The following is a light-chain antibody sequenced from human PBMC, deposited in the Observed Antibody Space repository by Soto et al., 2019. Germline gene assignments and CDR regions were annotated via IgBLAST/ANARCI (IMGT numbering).Light chain of an antibody. CDR2: EVS. J-gene: IGKJ5*01. V-gene: IGKV2D-29*01. Sequence: DTVMTQTPLSLSVTPGQPASISCKSSHSLLHSDGKPYSYWYLQTPGQPPQLLIYEVSNRFSGVPERISGRGSGTDFTLKLSRVEAEDVGVYYCMQGIQLPITFGQGTRLEIK. CDR3: MQGIQLPIT. CDR1: HSLLHSDGKPY.